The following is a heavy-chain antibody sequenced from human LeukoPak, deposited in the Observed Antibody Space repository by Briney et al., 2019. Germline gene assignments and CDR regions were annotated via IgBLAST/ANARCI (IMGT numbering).Heavy chain of an antibody. J-gene: IGHJ4*02. Sequence: QPGGSLRLSCAASGLTFSIYAMSWVRQAPGKGLEWVSAISGSGGSTYYADSVKGRFTISRDNSKNTLYLQMNSLRAEDTAVYYCAKNTAMVREIDYWGQGTLVTVSS. CDR1: GLTFSIYA. CDR3: AKNTAMVREIDY. V-gene: IGHV3-23*01. D-gene: IGHD5-18*01. CDR2: ISGSGGST.